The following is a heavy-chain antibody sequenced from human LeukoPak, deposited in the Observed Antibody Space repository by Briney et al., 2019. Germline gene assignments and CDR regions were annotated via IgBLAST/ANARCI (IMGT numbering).Heavy chain of an antibody. CDR1: GYTFTGYY. Sequence: ASVKVSCKASGYTFTGYYMHWVRQAPGQGLEWMGWINPNSGGTNYAQKFQGRVTMTRDTSISTAYMELSRLRSDDTAVYYCARDICGADCYYTPVDYWGQGTLVTVSS. D-gene: IGHD2-21*02. V-gene: IGHV1-2*02. CDR2: INPNSGGT. CDR3: ARDICGADCYYTPVDY. J-gene: IGHJ4*02.